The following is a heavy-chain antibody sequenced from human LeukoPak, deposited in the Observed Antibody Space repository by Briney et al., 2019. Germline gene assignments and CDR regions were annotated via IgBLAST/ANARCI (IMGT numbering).Heavy chain of an antibody. J-gene: IGHJ4*02. V-gene: IGHV3-23*01. Sequence: GGSLRLSCAAPGFTFSSYAMSWVRQAPGKGLEWVSAISGSGGSTYYADSVKGRFTISRDNSKNTLYLQMNSLRAEDTAVYYCAKSEWELLYYFDYWGQGTLVTVSS. CDR3: AKSEWELLYYFDY. CDR1: GFTFSSYA. D-gene: IGHD1-26*01. CDR2: ISGSGGST.